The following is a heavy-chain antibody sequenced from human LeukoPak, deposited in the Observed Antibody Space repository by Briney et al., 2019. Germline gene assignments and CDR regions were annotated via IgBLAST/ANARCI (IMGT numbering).Heavy chain of an antibody. J-gene: IGHJ4*02. CDR3: AKGTDSSGWYYFDY. V-gene: IGHV3-7*05. CDR2: IKQDGSER. Sequence: GGSLRLSCGAPGFTFSNFWMIWVRQAPGKGLEWVANIKQDGSERYYVDSVKGRFTISRDNAKNSLYLQMNSLRAEDTAVYYCAKGTDSSGWYYFDYWGQGTLVTVSS. D-gene: IGHD6-19*01. CDR1: GFTFSNFW.